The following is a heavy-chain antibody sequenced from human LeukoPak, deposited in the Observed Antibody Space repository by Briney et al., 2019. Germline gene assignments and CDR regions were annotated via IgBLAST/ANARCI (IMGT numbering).Heavy chain of an antibody. CDR3: AKDIAAAGSTWFDP. CDR1: GFTFSSHA. D-gene: IGHD6-13*01. V-gene: IGHV3-23*01. Sequence: GSLRLSCAASGFTFSSHAISWVRQAPGKGLEWVSAISGSGGSTHYADSVKGRFTISRDNSKNTLYLQMNSLRAEDTAVYYCAKDIAAAGSTWFDPWGQGTLVTVSS. J-gene: IGHJ5*02. CDR2: ISGSGGST.